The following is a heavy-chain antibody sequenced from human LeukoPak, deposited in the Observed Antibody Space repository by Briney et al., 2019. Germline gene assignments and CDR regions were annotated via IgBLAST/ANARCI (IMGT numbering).Heavy chain of an antibody. D-gene: IGHD2-2*01. Sequence: PGGSLRLSCAASGFTFDDYTMHWVRQAPGKGLEWVSLISWDGGSTYYADSVKGRFTISRDNSKNSLYLQMNSLRTEDTALYYCAKGHSSTSCIDYWGQGTLVTVSS. J-gene: IGHJ4*02. CDR1: GFTFDDYT. CDR2: ISWDGGST. V-gene: IGHV3-43*01. CDR3: AKGHSSTSCIDY.